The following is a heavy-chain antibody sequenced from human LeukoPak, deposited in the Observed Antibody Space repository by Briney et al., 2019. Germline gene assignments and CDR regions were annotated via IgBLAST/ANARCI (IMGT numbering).Heavy chain of an antibody. D-gene: IGHD4-17*01. J-gene: IGHJ6*03. V-gene: IGHV3-23*01. CDR2: ISGSGGST. CDR3: AKKKGGYGPYYYYYYMDV. CDR1: GFTFSSYA. Sequence: GGSLRLSCAASGFTFSSYAMSWVRQAPGKGLEWVSAISGSGGSTYYADSVKGRFTISRDNFKNTLYLQMNSLRAEDTAVYYCAKKKGGYGPYYYYYYMDVWGKGTTVTVSS.